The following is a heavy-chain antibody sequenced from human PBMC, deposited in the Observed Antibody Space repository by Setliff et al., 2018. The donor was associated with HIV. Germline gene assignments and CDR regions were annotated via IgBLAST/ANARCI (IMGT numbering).Heavy chain of an antibody. D-gene: IGHD3-16*01. CDR3: ARDLDEAVKDADNYVPLDL. Sequence: SVKVSCKAAGGTFNNYVFSWVRKAPGRGLEWIGTIIPILDITNYAQKFQDRVTITTDESTSTAYMELRSLTSEDTAVYYCARDLDEAVKDADNYVPLDLWGQGTLVTVSS. V-gene: IGHV1-69*04. J-gene: IGHJ5*02. CDR1: GGTFNNYV. CDR2: IIPILDIT.